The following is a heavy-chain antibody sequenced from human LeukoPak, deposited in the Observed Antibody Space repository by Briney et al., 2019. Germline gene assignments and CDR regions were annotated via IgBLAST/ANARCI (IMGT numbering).Heavy chain of an antibody. Sequence: SETLSLTCTVSGGSISSGGYYWSWIRQHPGKGLEWIGYIYYSGSTYYNPSLKSRVTISVDTSKNQFSLKLSSVTAADTAVYYCAAGSPSYSGSYYGAFDIWGQGTMVTVSS. CDR2: IYYSGST. J-gene: IGHJ3*02. CDR3: AAGSPSYSGSYYGAFDI. V-gene: IGHV4-31*03. D-gene: IGHD1-26*01. CDR1: GGSISSGGYY.